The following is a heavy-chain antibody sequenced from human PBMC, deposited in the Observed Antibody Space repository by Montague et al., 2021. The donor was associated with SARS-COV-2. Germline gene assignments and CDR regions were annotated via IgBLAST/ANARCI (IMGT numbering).Heavy chain of an antibody. CDR3: ASMVRAQVYYFDY. CDR2: IFYSGST. CDR1: GGSISSSSYY. Sequence: SESRSLTCTVSGGSISSSSYYWGWIRQPPGKGLEWIGSIFYSGSTDYNPSLKSRVTISVDTSKNQFSLKLGSVTAADTAVYYCASMVRAQVYYFDYWGQGTLVTVSS. V-gene: IGHV4-39*01. J-gene: IGHJ4*02. D-gene: IGHD3-10*01.